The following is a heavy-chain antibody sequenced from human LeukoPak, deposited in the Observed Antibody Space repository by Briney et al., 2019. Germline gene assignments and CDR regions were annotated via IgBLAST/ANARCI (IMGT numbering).Heavy chain of an antibody. D-gene: IGHD2-15*01. J-gene: IGHJ4*02. CDR1: GFSFSSYA. Sequence: GGPLRLSCAASGFSFSSYAMSWVRQAPGKGLEWVSAISGSGGSTNYADSVKGRFTISRGNSKNTLYLQMNSLRAEDTAVYYCAKRSCSGGSCNFDYWGQGTLVTVSS. V-gene: IGHV3-23*01. CDR3: AKRSCSGGSCNFDY. CDR2: ISGSGGST.